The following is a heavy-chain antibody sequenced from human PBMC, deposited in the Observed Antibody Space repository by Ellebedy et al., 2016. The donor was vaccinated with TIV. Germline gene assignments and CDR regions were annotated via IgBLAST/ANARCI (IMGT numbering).Heavy chain of an antibody. CDR2: IYWDDSK. J-gene: IGHJ4*02. Sequence: SGPTLVKPTQTLTLTCTFSGFSLTTSGVGVGWIRQPPGKALEWLGIIYWDDSKRYSPSLKSRVTITKDTSKNQVVLKMTNMDPVDTATYYCPHMQFVGYYFDNWGQGILVTVSS. CDR3: PHMQFVGYYFDN. V-gene: IGHV2-5*02. D-gene: IGHD1-26*01. CDR1: GFSLTTSGVG.